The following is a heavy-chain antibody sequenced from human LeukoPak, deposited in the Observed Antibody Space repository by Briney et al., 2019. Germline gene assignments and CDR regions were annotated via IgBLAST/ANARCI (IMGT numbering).Heavy chain of an antibody. V-gene: IGHV3-15*01. CDR3: TTSYYDTLTGSSTFDY. J-gene: IGHJ4*02. CDR1: GFTFSYAW. Sequence: PGGSLRLSCAASGFTFSYAWMNWVRQAPGKGLEWVGRIKNKADGGTTDYAAPVKGRFTISRDDSKNTLYLQMNSLKTEDTAVYYCTTSYYDTLTGSSTFDYWGQGTLVTVSS. CDR2: IKNKADGGTT. D-gene: IGHD3-9*01.